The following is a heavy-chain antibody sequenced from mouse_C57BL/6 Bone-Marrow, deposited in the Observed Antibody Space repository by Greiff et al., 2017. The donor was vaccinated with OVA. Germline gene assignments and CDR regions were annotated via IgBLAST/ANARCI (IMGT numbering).Heavy chain of an antibody. CDR1: GYTFTSYG. CDR3: ARELVLAWFAN. J-gene: IGHJ3*01. CDR2: IYPRSGDT. V-gene: IGHV1-81*01. D-gene: IGHD4-1*01. Sequence: QVQLQQSGAELARPGASVKMSCKASGYTFTSYGISWVKQRPGQGLEWIGEIYPRSGDTYYNEKFKGKATLTADKSSSTAYMELRSLTSEDSAVYFSARELVLAWFANWGQGTLVTVSA.